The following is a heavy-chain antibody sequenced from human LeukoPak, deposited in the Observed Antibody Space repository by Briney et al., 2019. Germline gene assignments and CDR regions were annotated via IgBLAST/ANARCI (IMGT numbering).Heavy chain of an antibody. CDR1: GFTFSSYS. J-gene: IGHJ5*02. V-gene: IGHV3-21*01. CDR3: ARDRGDYDFWSGYFPNNWFDP. D-gene: IGHD3-3*01. CDR2: ISSSSSYI. Sequence: SGGSLRLSCAASGFTFSSYSMNWVRQAPGKGLERVSSISSSSSYICYADSVKGRFTISRDNAKNSLYLQMNSLRAEDTAVYYCARDRGDYDFWSGYFPNNWFDPWGQGTLVTVSS.